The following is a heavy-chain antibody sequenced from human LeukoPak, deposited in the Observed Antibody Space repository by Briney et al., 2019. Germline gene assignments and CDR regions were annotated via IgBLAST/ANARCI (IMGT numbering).Heavy chain of an antibody. J-gene: IGHJ6*03. V-gene: IGHV7-4-1*02. CDR1: GYTFTSYA. CDR2: INTNTGNP. CDR3: ARDGDTVLTRGYYYYMDV. Sequence: ASVKVSCKASGYTFTSYAMNWVRQAPGQGLEWMGWINTNTGNPTYAQGFTGRFVFSLDTSVSTAYLQISSLKAEDTAVYYCARDGDTVLTRGYYYYMDVWGKGTTVTVSS. D-gene: IGHD4-23*01.